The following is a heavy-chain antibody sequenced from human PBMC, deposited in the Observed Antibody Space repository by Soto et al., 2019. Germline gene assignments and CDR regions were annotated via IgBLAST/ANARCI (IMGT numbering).Heavy chain of an antibody. CDR2: ISGSGGST. J-gene: IGHJ4*02. D-gene: IGHD5-12*01. V-gene: IGHV3-23*01. CDR1: GFPFSSYA. CDR3: AESPVVATFDY. Sequence: GGSLRLSCAASGFPFSSYAMSWVRQAPGKGLEWVSAISGSGGSTYYADSVKGRFTISRDNSKNTLYLQMNSLRAEDTAVYYCAESPVVATFDYWGQGTLVTVSS.